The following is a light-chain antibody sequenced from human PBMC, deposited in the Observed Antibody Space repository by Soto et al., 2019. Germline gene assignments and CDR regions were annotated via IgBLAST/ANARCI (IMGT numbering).Light chain of an antibody. V-gene: IGKV3-15*01. CDR3: QQYNNWPPGT. J-gene: IGKJ2*01. CDR2: GAS. CDR1: QSVSSN. Sequence: EIVMTQSPATLSVSPGERATLSCSASQSVSSNLAWYQQKPGQAPRLLIYGASTRATGIPARFSGSGSGREFTLTISSLQSEDFAVYYCQQYNNWPPGTFGQGTKLEIK.